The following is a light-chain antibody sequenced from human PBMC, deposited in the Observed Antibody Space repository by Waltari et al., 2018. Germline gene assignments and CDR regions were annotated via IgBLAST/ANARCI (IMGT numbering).Light chain of an antibody. V-gene: IGKV4-1*01. Sequence: DIVMTPSPDSLAVSLGERDTINCKSSQSVLYSSNNKNYLAWYQQKPGQPPKLLIYWASTREYGVPDRFSGSGSGTDFTLTISSLQAEDVAVYYCQQYYSTPFTFGPGTKVNIK. CDR3: QQYYSTPFT. CDR1: QSVLYSSNNKNY. CDR2: WAS. J-gene: IGKJ3*01.